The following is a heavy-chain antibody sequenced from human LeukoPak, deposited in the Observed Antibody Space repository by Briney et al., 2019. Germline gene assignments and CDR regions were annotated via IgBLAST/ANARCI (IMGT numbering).Heavy chain of an antibody. Sequence: GGSLRLSCAASGFTFSSYNMSWVRQAPGKGLEWVSSISTGSSYIYYADSVKGRFTISRDNAKNSLYLQMNSLRAEDTAVYYCARDEYSGSSCDYWGQGTLVTVSS. CDR3: ARDEYSGSSCDY. D-gene: IGHD1-26*01. V-gene: IGHV3-21*01. J-gene: IGHJ4*02. CDR1: GFTFSSYN. CDR2: ISTGSSYI.